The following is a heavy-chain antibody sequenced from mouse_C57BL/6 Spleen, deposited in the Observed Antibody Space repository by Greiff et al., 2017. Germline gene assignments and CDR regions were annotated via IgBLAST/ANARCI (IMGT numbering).Heavy chain of an antibody. V-gene: IGHV5-12*01. D-gene: IGHD4-1*01. Sequence: DVQLVESGGGLVQPGGSLKLSCAASGFTFSDYYMYWVRQTPEKRLEWVAYISNGGGSTYYPDTVKGRFTISRDNAKNTLYLQMSRLKSEDKAMYYCARHAGNAMDYWGKGTSVTVSS. CDR1: GFTFSDYY. CDR2: ISNGGGST. CDR3: ARHAGNAMDY. J-gene: IGHJ4*01.